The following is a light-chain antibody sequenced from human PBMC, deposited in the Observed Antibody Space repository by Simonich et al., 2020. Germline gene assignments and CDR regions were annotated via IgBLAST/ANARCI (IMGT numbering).Light chain of an antibody. J-gene: IGLJ3*02. CDR2: DVS. Sequence: QSALTQPASVSGSPGQSITISCTGTSSDVGGYHYVSWYQQQPGKAPTLMIYDVSNRPSGVSNRFAGSKSGNTASLTISGLQAEDEADYYCCSYTSSSTLVFGGGTKLTVL. CDR3: CSYTSSSTLV. CDR1: SSDVGGYHY. V-gene: IGLV2-14*03.